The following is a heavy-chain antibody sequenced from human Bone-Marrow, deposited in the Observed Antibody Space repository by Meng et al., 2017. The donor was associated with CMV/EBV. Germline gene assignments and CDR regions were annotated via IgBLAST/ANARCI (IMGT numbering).Heavy chain of an antibody. J-gene: IGHJ6*02. D-gene: IGHD2-2*01. V-gene: IGHV3-30*04. Sequence: GESLKISCAASGFTFSSYAMHWVRQAPGKGLEWVAVISYDGSNKYYADSVKGRFTISGDNSKNTLYLQMNSLRAEDTAVYYCARGGVVVVPAAISYYYYGMDVWGQGTTVTVSS. CDR2: ISYDGSNK. CDR1: GFTFSSYA. CDR3: ARGGVVVVPAAISYYYYGMDV.